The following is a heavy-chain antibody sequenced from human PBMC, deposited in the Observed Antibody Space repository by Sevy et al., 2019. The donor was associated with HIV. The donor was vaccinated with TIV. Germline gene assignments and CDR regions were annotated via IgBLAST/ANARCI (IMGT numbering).Heavy chain of an antibody. V-gene: IGHV4-59*01. D-gene: IGHD5-12*01. CDR3: AREATGAFDY. CDR2: IHYSGRT. Sequence: SETLSLTCTVSGGSITTYYWSWIRQPPGKGLEWIGYIHYSGRTNYNPPLKSRLTISVDTSKNQFSLKLTSVTAADTPVYYCAREATGAFDYWGQGTLVTVSS. J-gene: IGHJ4*02. CDR1: GGSITTYY.